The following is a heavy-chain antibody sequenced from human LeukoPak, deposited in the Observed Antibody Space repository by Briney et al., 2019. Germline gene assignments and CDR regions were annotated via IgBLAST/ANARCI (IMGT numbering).Heavy chain of an antibody. V-gene: IGHV6-1*01. CDR3: ARDPTSSWYAYFDY. D-gene: IGHD6-13*01. CDR1: GDSVSSNSAA. CDR2: TYYRSKWYN. J-gene: IGHJ4*02. Sequence: SQTHSLTCAISGDSVSSNSAAWNWIRQSPSRGLEWLGRTYYRSKWYNDYAVSVKSRITINPDTSKNRFSLQLNSVTPEDTAVYYCARDPTSSWYAYFDYWGQGTLVTVSS.